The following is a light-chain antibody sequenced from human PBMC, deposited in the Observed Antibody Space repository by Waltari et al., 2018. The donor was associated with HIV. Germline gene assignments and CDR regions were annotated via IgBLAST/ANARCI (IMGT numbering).Light chain of an antibody. Sequence: EIVMPQSPDSLAVPPGERAPITCKSSQNVLYSSNNKNYLVWYQQKPGQPPKLLIYWASTRESGVPDRFSGSGSGTDFTLTITSLQAEDVAVYYCQQYYSTPWTFGQGTKVEIK. CDR3: QQYYSTPWT. CDR1: QNVLYSSNNKNY. CDR2: WAS. J-gene: IGKJ1*01. V-gene: IGKV4-1*01.